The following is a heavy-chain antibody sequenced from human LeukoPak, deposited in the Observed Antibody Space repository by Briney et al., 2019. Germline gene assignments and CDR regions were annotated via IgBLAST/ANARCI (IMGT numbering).Heavy chain of an antibody. V-gene: IGHV1-2*02. Sequence: ASVKVSCKASGYTFTGYYMHWVRQDPGQGLEWMGWINPNSGGTNYAQKFQGRVTMTRDTSISTAYMELSRLRSDDPAVYYCARIPPLYCSTSSCYSRSFDFWGQGILVTVSS. D-gene: IGHD2-2*01. CDR3: ARIPPLYCSTSSCYSRSFDF. CDR2: INPNSGGT. J-gene: IGHJ4*02. CDR1: GYTFTGYY.